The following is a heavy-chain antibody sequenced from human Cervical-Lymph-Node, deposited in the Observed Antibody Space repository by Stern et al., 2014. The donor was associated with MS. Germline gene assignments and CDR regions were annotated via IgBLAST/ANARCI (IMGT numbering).Heavy chain of an antibody. Sequence: EMQLVESGGGLVKPGGSLRLSCAGSGFTFSSYTINWVRQSPGKGLEWVSSISSSSAYMYYADSVKGRFTISRDNAKNSLYLQMNSLRAEDTAVYFCVRNRYYDKTFDYWGQGTLVTVSS. CDR1: GFTFSSYT. CDR2: ISSSSAYM. D-gene: IGHD3-16*01. CDR3: VRNRYYDKTFDY. J-gene: IGHJ4*02. V-gene: IGHV3-21*01.